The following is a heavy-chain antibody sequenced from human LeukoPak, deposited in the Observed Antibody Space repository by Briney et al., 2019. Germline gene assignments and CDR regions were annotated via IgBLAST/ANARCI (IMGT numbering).Heavy chain of an antibody. V-gene: IGHV3-23*01. CDR2: ISASGGVT. Sequence: GGSLRLSCATSGFTFSNYAMRWVRQAPGNGLEWVSSISASGGVTDYADSVKGRYTISRDKSMNTLFLQMNSLRAEDSAVYYCAKRYCSGATCYPRFFDYWGQGTLVTVSS. J-gene: IGHJ4*02. CDR3: AKRYCSGATCYPRFFDY. CDR1: GFTFSNYA. D-gene: IGHD2-15*01.